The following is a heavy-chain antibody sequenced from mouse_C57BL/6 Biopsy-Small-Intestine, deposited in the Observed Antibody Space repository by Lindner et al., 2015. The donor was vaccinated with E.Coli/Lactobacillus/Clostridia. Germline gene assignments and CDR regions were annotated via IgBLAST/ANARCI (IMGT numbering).Heavy chain of an antibody. CDR1: GGTFNRHS. Sequence: SVKVSCKSSGGTFNRHSITWVRQAPGQGLEWLGMIIPMFGTTNYAQRFEARLRITADDFTSTAYMELNSLTSEDSAVYFCARMGDGEEQQMLPLDYWGQGTLVTVSS. CDR2: IIPMFGTT. CDR3: ARMGDGEEQQMLPLDY. J-gene: IGHJ4*01. D-gene: IGHD2-13*01. V-gene: IGHV1-64*01.